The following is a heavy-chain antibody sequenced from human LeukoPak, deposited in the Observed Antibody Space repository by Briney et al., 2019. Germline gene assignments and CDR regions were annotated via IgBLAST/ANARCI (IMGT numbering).Heavy chain of an antibody. D-gene: IGHD2-2*01. V-gene: IGHV3-23*01. CDR1: GFTFSNNA. J-gene: IGHJ4*02. CDR2: INGGGSGT. Sequence: PGGSLRLSCAASGFTFSNNAMHWVRQAPGKGLEWVSAINGGGSGTFYADSVKGRFTISRDNSKNTLYLQMNSLRAEDTAVYYCAKDPAAWGYWGQGTLVTVPS. CDR3: AKDPAAWGY.